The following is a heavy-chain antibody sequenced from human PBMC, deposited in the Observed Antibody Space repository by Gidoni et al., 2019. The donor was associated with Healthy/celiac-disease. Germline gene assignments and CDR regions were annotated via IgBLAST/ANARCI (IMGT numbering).Heavy chain of an antibody. J-gene: IGHJ5*02. CDR1: GYSFTSYW. Sequence: EVQLVQSGAEVKKPGESLRISCKGSGYSFTSYWISWVRQMPGKGLEWRGRIDPSDSYTNYSPSVQGNVTIAADKSISTAYLQWSSLKASDTAMYYCARGGGDYDFWSGPWGQGTLVTVSS. CDR2: IDPSDSYT. D-gene: IGHD3-3*01. CDR3: ARGGGDYDFWSGP. V-gene: IGHV5-10-1*03.